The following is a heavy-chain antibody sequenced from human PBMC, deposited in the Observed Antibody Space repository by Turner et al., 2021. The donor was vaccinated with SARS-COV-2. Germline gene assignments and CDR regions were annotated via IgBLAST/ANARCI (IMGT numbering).Heavy chain of an antibody. J-gene: IGHJ6*02. Sequence: EVQLVESGGGLVQPGRSLRLSCAASGFTFDDYAMHWVRQAPGKGLEWVSGITWNSGSIGYADSVKGRFIISRDNAKNSLYLQMNSLRAEDTALYYCAKDIGRDGHSSSWDYYYGMDVWGQGTTVTVSS. D-gene: IGHD6-6*01. CDR3: AKDIGRDGHSSSWDYYYGMDV. CDR2: ITWNSGSI. V-gene: IGHV3-9*01. CDR1: GFTFDDYA.